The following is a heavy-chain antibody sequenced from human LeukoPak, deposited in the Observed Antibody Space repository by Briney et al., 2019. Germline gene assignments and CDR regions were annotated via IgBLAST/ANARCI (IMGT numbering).Heavy chain of an antibody. Sequence: GPVKVSCTASGYTFTSYYMHWVRQAPGQGLEWMGIINPSGGSTSYAQKFQGRATMTRDTSTSTVYMELSSLRSEDTAVYYCARGIVGATSEEYYYYYGMDVWGQGTTVTVSS. D-gene: IGHD1-26*01. CDR3: ARGIVGATSEEYYYYYGMDV. CDR2: INPSGGST. CDR1: GYTFTSYY. J-gene: IGHJ6*02. V-gene: IGHV1-46*01.